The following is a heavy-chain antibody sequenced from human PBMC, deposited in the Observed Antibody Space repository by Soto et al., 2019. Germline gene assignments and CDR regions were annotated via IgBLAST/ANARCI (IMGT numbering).Heavy chain of an antibody. CDR3: ARYHDYGDYGYFDY. CDR2: IYSGRTT. J-gene: IGHJ4*02. CDR1: GGSVSNGRYY. Sequence: QVQLQESGPGLVKPSETLSLTCTVSGGSVSNGRYYWTWIRQPPGKGLEWIGYIYSGRTTNYNASLKGRVTISLDTSKNQFSLKLSSVTAADTAVYYCARYHDYGDYGYFDYWGQGTLITVSS. D-gene: IGHD4-17*01. V-gene: IGHV4-61*01.